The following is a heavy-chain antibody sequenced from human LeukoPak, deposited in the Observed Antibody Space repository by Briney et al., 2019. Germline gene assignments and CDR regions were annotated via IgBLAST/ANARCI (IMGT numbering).Heavy chain of an antibody. CDR1: GYTFSDFS. Sequence: GGSLRLSCAASGYTFSDFSVNWVRQAPGKGLEWVSSISVRSNYRYYADSVRGRFTISRDDARDSLFLQMNSLIAEDTAVYFCVRLRRNNDRSGYYYYYDYWGQGTLVTVSS. V-gene: IGHV3-21*01. D-gene: IGHD3-22*01. J-gene: IGHJ4*02. CDR2: ISVRSNYR. CDR3: VRLRRNNDRSGYYYYYDY.